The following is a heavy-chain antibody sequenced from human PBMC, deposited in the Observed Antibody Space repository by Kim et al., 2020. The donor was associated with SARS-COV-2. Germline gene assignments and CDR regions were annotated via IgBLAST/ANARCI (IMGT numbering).Heavy chain of an antibody. V-gene: IGHV3-23*01. CDR3: AKDDY. CDR2: GRSQ. J-gene: IGHJ4*02. Sequence: GRSQYNAGSVKGRFTIAMDNSKNTVYLQMNSLRAEDTAVYYCAKDDYWGQGTLVTVSS.